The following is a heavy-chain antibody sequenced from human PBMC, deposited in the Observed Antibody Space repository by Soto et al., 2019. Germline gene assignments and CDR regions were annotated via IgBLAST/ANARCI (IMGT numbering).Heavy chain of an antibody. CDR2: MNPNSGNT. Sequence: GASVKVSCKASGYTFTSYDINWVRQATGQGLEWMGWMNPNSGNTGYAQKFQGRVTMTRNTSISTAYMELSSLRSEDTAVYYCARGCAAWSGYCFDYWGQGTLVTVSS. CDR3: ARGCAAWSGYCFDY. V-gene: IGHV1-8*01. D-gene: IGHD3-3*01. J-gene: IGHJ4*02. CDR1: GYTFTSYD.